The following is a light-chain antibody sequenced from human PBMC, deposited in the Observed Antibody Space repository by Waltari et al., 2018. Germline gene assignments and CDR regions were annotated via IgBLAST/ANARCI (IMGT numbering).Light chain of an antibody. V-gene: IGLV2-14*03. CDR1: GSAIDDSDF. J-gene: IGLJ3*02. Sequence: QSALTQPASVSGSPGQSITISCTGIGSAIDDSDFVSWYQHHPGKGPRVIIYDVTNRPSGISDRFSDSTSANPASLAISGLQPEDEGDYYCTSQTLDGVVLFGGGTQVTVL. CDR2: DVT. CDR3: TSQTLDGVVL.